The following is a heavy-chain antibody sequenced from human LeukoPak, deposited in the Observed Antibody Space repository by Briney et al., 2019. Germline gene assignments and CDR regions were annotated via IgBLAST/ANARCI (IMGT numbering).Heavy chain of an antibody. CDR3: ADEDFDY. Sequence: PGGSLRLSCAASGFTFSSYAMHWVRQAPGKGLEWVAVISYDGSNKYYADSVKGRFTISRDNAKNSLYLQMNSLRAEDTAVYYCADEDFDYWGQGTLVTVSS. V-gene: IGHV3-30*04. CDR2: ISYDGSNK. J-gene: IGHJ4*02. CDR1: GFTFSSYA.